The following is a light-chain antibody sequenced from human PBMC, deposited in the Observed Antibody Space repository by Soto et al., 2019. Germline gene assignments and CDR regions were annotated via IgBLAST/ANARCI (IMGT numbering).Light chain of an antibody. J-gene: IGKJ5*01. Sequence: DIQMTQSPSSLSASVGDRVTVTCRTSQSINNHLNWYQQKPGEAPKLLIYGSSSLHYGVPSRFSGSGSGSAFTLTISSLQPEDSATYYCQQRFTAPITFGQGTRLEIK. CDR1: QSINNH. CDR2: GSS. V-gene: IGKV1-39*01. CDR3: QQRFTAPIT.